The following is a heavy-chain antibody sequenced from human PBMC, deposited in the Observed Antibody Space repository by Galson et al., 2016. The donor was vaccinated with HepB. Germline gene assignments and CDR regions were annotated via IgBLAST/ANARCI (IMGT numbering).Heavy chain of an antibody. D-gene: IGHD1-26*01. CDR1: GGTFSTYT. J-gene: IGHJ4*02. CDR3: ARDIGALGPTRGDY. CDR2: IIPVFRTT. V-gene: IGHV1-69*06. Sequence: VKVSCKASGGTFSTYTINWVRQAPGQGLEWMGGIIPVFRTTYYAQKFQDRVTITADKSTNTASMELSSLRFDDTAIYYCARDIGALGPTRGDYWGQGTLVTVSS.